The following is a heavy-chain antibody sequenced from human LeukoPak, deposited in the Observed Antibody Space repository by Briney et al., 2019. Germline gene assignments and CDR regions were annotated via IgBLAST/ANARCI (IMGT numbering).Heavy chain of an antibody. CDR2: INPNSGGT. CDR1: GYTFTGYY. CDR3: ARDGYNYYYFDY. V-gene: IGHV1-2*02. D-gene: IGHD5-24*01. J-gene: IGHJ4*02. Sequence: ASVKVPCKASGYTFTGYYMHWVRQAPGQGLEWMGWINPNSGGTNYAQKFQGRVTMTRDTSISTAYMELSRLRSDDTAVYYCARDGYNYYYFDYWGQGTLVTVPS.